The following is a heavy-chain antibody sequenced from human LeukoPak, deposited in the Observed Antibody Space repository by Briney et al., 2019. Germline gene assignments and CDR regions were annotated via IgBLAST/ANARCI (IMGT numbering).Heavy chain of an antibody. CDR2: ISDSGRT. V-gene: IGHV4-4*07. Sequence: SETLSLTCTVSAGSITGYYWTWIRQPAGKGLEWIGRISDSGRTYYNPSLESRVTISLDTSNNQFSLKVTSVTAADTAVYYCARGMDMSPITGYDSFVYWGQGTLVSVSS. CDR1: AGSITGYY. J-gene: IGHJ4*02. D-gene: IGHD5-24*01. CDR3: ARGMDMSPITGYDSFVY.